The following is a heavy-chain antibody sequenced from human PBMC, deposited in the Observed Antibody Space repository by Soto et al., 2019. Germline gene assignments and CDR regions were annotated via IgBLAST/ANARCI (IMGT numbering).Heavy chain of an antibody. V-gene: IGHV4-59*08. Sequence: SETLSLTCTVSGGSISPYSWSWIRQPPGKGLEWIGYIFYNGGTNYNLSLKSRVTISVDTSKNQFSLRLTSVTAADTAVYYCARYHSSGFYGDYWGQGTLVTVSS. J-gene: IGHJ4*02. D-gene: IGHD6-19*01. CDR1: GGSISPYS. CDR2: IFYNGGT. CDR3: ARYHSSGFYGDY.